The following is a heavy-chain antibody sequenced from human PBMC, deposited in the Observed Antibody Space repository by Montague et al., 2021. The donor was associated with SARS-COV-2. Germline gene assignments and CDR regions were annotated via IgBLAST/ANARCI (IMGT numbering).Heavy chain of an antibody. CDR1: DVSLSTSTW. Sequence: SETLSLTCVVSDVSLSTSTWWSWVRQSPGKGLEWVGEIYLSGFTQYNPSVKSRVSISLDDSRSQFSLRLTSVTAADTAVYYCARSGGVYTESYYLEDYYYGMDVWGQGTRSPSP. D-gene: IGHD1-26*01. V-gene: IGHV4-4*02. CDR2: IYLSGFT. J-gene: IGHJ6*02. CDR3: ARSGGVYTESYYLEDYYYGMDV.